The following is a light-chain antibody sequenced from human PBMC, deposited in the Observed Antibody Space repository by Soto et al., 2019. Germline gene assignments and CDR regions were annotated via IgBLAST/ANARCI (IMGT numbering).Light chain of an antibody. CDR1: SSDVGGYNY. V-gene: IGLV2-14*01. Sequence: QSVLTQPASVSGSPGQSITISCTGTSSDVGGYNYVSWYQQHPGKAPKLMIYEVSNRPSGVSNRFSGSKSGNTASLTISGLQAEDEADYYCSSYTSSSTLAWVFGEGTKLTVL. CDR2: EVS. J-gene: IGLJ3*02. CDR3: SSYTSSSTLAWV.